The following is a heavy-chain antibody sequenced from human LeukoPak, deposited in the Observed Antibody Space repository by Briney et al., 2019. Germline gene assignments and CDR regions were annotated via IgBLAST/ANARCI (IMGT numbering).Heavy chain of an antibody. D-gene: IGHD6-25*01. V-gene: IGHV4-30-4*01. CDR3: ARDRLLGPTWFDP. J-gene: IGHJ5*02. CDR2: IYYSGST. CDR1: GGSISSGDYY. Sequence: SQTLSLTCTVSGGSISSGDYYWSWIRQPPGKGLEWIGYIYYSGSTYYNPSHKSRVTISVDTSKNQFSLKLSSVTAADTAVYYCARDRLLGPTWFDPWGQGTLVTVSS.